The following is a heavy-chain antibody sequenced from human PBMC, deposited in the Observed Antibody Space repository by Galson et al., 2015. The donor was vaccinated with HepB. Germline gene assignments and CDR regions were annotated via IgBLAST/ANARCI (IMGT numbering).Heavy chain of an antibody. CDR2: ISYVGSNK. CDR1: GFTFSSYG. D-gene: IGHD5-18*01. Sequence: SLRLSCAASGFTFSSYGMHWVRQAPGKGLEWVAVISYVGSNKYYADSVKGRFTISRDNSKNTLYLQMNSLRAEDTAVYYCAKDPGAVEYSYEGGGMDVWGQGTTVTVSS. CDR3: AKDPGAVEYSYEGGGMDV. V-gene: IGHV3-30*18. J-gene: IGHJ6*02.